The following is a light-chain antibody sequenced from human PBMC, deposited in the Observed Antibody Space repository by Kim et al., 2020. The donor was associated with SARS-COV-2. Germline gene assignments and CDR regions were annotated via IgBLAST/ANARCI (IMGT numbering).Light chain of an antibody. CDR1: QSITSN. CDR2: KAS. CDR3: QQYNNYPCS. J-gene: IGKJ2*04. Sequence: SASVGDRVTITSRASQSITSNLAWYQQKPGKAPKLLIYKASTLESGVPSRFSGSGSGTEFTLTISSLQPDDFATYYCQQYNNYPCSFGQGTKLEI. V-gene: IGKV1-5*03.